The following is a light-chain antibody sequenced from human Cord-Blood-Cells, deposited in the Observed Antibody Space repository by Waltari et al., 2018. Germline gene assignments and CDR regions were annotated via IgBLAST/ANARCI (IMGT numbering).Light chain of an antibody. V-gene: IGKV3-15*01. CDR3: QQYNNWPRT. CDR1: QSVSSN. CDR2: GAS. Sequence: IVMTQPPATLSVSQGERATLSCRASQSVSSNLAWYQQKPGQAPRLLIYGASTRATGIPARFSGSGSGTEFTLTISSLQSEDFAVYCCQQYNNWPRTFGQGTKLEIK. J-gene: IGKJ2*02.